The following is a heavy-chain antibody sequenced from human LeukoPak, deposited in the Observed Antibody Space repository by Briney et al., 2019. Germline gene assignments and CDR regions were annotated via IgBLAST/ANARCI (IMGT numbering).Heavy chain of an antibody. CDR1: GDSISSYY. Sequence: SETLSLTCTVSGDSISSYYWSWIRQPPGKGLEWIGYIYHSGSTNYNPSLKSRVTISADTAKDQSSLKLASLTAADPAVYYCATGYSSTWYYFDYWGQGTLVAVSS. CDR2: IYHSGST. V-gene: IGHV4-59*12. CDR3: ATGYSSTWYYFDY. J-gene: IGHJ4*02. D-gene: IGHD6-13*01.